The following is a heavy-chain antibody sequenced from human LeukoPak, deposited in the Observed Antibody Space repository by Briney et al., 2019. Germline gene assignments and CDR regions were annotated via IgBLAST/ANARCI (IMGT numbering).Heavy chain of an antibody. Sequence: PSETLSLTCTVSGYSISSGYYWGWIRQPPGKGLEWIGSIYHSGSTYYNPSLKSRVTISVDTSKNQFSLKLSSVTAADTAVYYCARVEMATDCFDYWGQGTLVTVSS. CDR3: ARVEMATDCFDY. CDR1: GYSISSGYY. V-gene: IGHV4-38-2*02. J-gene: IGHJ4*02. D-gene: IGHD5-24*01. CDR2: IYHSGST.